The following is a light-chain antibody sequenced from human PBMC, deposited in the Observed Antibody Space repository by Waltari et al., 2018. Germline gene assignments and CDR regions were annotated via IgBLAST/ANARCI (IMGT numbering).Light chain of an antibody. Sequence: DLQLTQSHSTLSASVGDRVTITCRASHSISSWLAWYQQKPGKAPKLLIFQASTLESEVPSRFSGSGSGTEFTLTISSLQPDDFATYSCQHYNNHSPTFGQGTKVEI. V-gene: IGKV1-5*03. CDR2: QAS. J-gene: IGKJ1*01. CDR1: HSISSW. CDR3: QHYNNHSPT.